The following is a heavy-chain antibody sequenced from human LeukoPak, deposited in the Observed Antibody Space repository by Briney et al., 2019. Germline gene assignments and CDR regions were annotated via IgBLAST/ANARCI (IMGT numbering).Heavy chain of an antibody. CDR1: GFTVSTNY. CDR2: IYSGGGT. Sequence: GGSLRLSCAASGFTVSTNYMSWVRQDPGKGLEWVSVIYSGGGTYYADSVKGRFTISRDNSKNTLYLQMNSLRAEDTAVYYCARTSIAVAATYGLDYWGQGILVTVSS. J-gene: IGHJ4*02. D-gene: IGHD6-19*01. V-gene: IGHV3-53*01. CDR3: ARTSIAVAATYGLDY.